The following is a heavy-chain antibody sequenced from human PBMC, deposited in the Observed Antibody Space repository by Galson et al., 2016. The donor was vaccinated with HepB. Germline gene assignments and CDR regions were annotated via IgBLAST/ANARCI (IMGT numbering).Heavy chain of an antibody. CDR2: ISDHGFGT. D-gene: IGHD2-8*01. V-gene: IGHV3-23*01. CDR3: ARVTRMGYFDY. CDR1: GFTFSDYA. J-gene: IGHJ4*02. Sequence: SLRLSCAASGFTFSDYAMNWVRQAPAKGLEWVSSISDHGFGTYYADSVKGRFTISRDNSKNTLFLQMNSLRAEDTAVYYCARVTRMGYFDYWGQGAPVTVSS.